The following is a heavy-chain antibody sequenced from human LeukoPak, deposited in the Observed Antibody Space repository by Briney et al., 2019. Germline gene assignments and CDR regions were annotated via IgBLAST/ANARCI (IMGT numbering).Heavy chain of an antibody. Sequence: SETLSLTCTVSGGSIGTYYWSWVRRSPGKGLEWIGYIYVTGNRYNPYLQSRVTISVDTSRNQFFLKMSSVTAADTAVYYCASHIGGGIQDMDVWGKGTEVTVSS. CDR2: IYVTGN. CDR3: ASHIGGGIQDMDV. CDR1: GGSIGTYY. D-gene: IGHD3-16*02. V-gene: IGHV4-4*09. J-gene: IGHJ6*03.